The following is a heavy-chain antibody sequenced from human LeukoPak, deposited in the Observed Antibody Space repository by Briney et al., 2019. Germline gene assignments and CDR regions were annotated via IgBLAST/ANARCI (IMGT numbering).Heavy chain of an antibody. Sequence: SETLSLTCAVYGGSFSGFYWTWIRQPPGKGLEWIGEINHSGSTNYNPSLKSRVTVSVDTSKNQFSLKLTSVTAADTAVYYCARARETVPIDYWSQGTLVTVSS. CDR1: GGSFSGFY. CDR2: INHSGST. CDR3: ARARETVPIDY. J-gene: IGHJ4*02. V-gene: IGHV4-34*01. D-gene: IGHD4-11*01.